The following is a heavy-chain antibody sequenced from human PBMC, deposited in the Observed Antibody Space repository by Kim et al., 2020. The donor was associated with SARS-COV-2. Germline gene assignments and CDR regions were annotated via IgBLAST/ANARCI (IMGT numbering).Heavy chain of an antibody. Sequence: GGSLRLSCVASGFTFNMYAMTWVRQAPGKGLEWVSDISSGDTTYYADSVKGRFTIFRDNSKNTLYLQMNSLRAEDTAVYYCAKPGGSGSYYRYFDSWGQGTQVTFSS. CDR3: AKPGGSGSYYRYFDS. CDR2: ISSGDTT. CDR1: GFTFNMYA. J-gene: IGHJ4*02. D-gene: IGHD3-10*01. V-gene: IGHV3-23*01.